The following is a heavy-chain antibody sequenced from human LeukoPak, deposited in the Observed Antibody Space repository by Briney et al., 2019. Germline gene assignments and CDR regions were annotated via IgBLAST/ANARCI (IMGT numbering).Heavy chain of an antibody. D-gene: IGHD6-19*01. J-gene: IGHJ6*03. CDR3: ASTKYSSGHPVYYYYYYYMDV. CDR2: IIPIFGTA. V-gene: IGHV1-69*01. CDR1: GGTFSSYA. Sequence: ASVKVSCKASGGTFSSYAISWVRQAPGQGLEWMGGIIPIFGTANYAQKFQGRVTITADESTSTAYMELSSLRSEDTAVYYCASTKYSSGHPVYYYYYYYMDVWGKGTTVTVSS.